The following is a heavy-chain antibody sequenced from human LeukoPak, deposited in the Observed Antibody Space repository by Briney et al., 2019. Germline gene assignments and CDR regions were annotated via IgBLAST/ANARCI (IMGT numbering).Heavy chain of an antibody. Sequence: GGSLRLSCAASGFTFSSYAMIWVRQAPGKGLEWVSAISGSGGSTYYSDSVKGRITISRENSKNTLYLEMNSLRAEDTAVYFCAKENKLDGFDIWGQGTMVTVSS. CDR3: AKENKLDGFDI. CDR1: GFTFSSYA. CDR2: ISGSGGST. D-gene: IGHD1/OR15-1a*01. V-gene: IGHV3-23*01. J-gene: IGHJ3*02.